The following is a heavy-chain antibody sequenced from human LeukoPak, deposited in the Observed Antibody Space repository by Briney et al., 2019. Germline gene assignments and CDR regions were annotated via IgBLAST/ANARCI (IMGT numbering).Heavy chain of an antibody. CDR1: GGSISSSSYY. V-gene: IGHV4-39*01. CDR3: ARHVGSRAPFDY. J-gene: IGHJ4*02. Sequence: SETLSLTCTVSGGSISSSSYYWGWIRQPPGKGLEWIGSIYYSGSTYYNPSLKSRVTISVDTSKNQFSLKLSPVTAADTAVYYCARHVGSRAPFDYWGQGTLVTVSS. D-gene: IGHD1-26*01. CDR2: IYYSGST.